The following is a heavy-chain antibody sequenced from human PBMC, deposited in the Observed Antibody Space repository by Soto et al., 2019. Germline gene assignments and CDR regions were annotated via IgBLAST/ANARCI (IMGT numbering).Heavy chain of an antibody. V-gene: IGHV4-34*01. J-gene: IGHJ6*02. D-gene: IGHD3-3*01. Sequence: SETLSLTCAVYVGSFSGYYWSWIRQPPGKGLEWIGEINHSGSTNYNPSLKSRVTISVDTSKNQFSLKLSSVTAADTAVYYCARGLGPPRITIFGVVISRYYYGMDVWGQGTTVTVSS. CDR2: INHSGST. CDR1: VGSFSGYY. CDR3: ARGLGPPRITIFGVVISRYYYGMDV.